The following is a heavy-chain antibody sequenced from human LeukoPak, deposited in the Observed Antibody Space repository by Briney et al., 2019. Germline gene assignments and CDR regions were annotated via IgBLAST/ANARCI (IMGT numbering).Heavy chain of an antibody. CDR1: GFTFSSYT. Sequence: GGSLRLSCAASGFTFSSYTMNWVRQAPGKGLEWVSYVSGSGSAKYYADSVKGRFTISRDNAKNSLYLQMNSLRAEDTAVYYCARELKGSYGDCLDYWGQGTLVTVSS. D-gene: IGHD4-17*01. V-gene: IGHV3-48*04. J-gene: IGHJ4*02. CDR2: VSGSGSAK. CDR3: ARELKGSYGDCLDY.